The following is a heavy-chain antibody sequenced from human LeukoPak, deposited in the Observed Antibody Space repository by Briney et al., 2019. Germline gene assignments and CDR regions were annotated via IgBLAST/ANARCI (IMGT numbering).Heavy chain of an antibody. J-gene: IGHJ4*02. CDR2: ISGSGGST. CDR3: AKDVYGEEYYFDY. Sequence: PGGSLRLSCAASGFTFSSYAMSWVRQAPGKGLEWASAISGSGGSTYYADSVKGRFTISRDNSKNTLYLQMNSLRAEDTAVYYCAKDVYGEEYYFDYWGQGTLVTVSS. CDR1: GFTFSSYA. D-gene: IGHD4-17*01. V-gene: IGHV3-23*01.